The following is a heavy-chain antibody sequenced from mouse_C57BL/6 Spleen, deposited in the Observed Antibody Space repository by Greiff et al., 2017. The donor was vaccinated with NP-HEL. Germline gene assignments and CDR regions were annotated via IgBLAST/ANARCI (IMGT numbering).Heavy chain of an antibody. J-gene: IGHJ3*01. D-gene: IGHD2-5*01. Sequence: EVQLQQSGPELVKPGASVKISCKASGYTFTDYYMNWVKQSHGKSLEWIGDINPNNGGTSYNQKFKGKATLTVDKSSSTAYMELRSLTSEDSAVYFFANYYRNSFAYWGQGTRVTVSA. CDR1: GYTFTDYY. CDR3: ANYYRNSFAY. V-gene: IGHV1-26*01. CDR2: INPNNGGT.